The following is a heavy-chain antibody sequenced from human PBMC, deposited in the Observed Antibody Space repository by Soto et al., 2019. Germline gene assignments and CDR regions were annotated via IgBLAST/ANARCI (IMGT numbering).Heavy chain of an antibody. V-gene: IGHV1-18*01. CDR3: ARDPGYSYGYN. J-gene: IGHJ4*02. CDR2: ISACNGNT. CDR1: GYTFTSYG. D-gene: IGHD5-18*01. Sequence: ASVKVSCKASGYTFTSYGISWVRQAPGQGLEWMGWISACNGNTKYAQKLQGRVTITTDTSASTAYMELRSLRSEDTAVYYCARDPGYSYGYNWGQGTLVTVSS.